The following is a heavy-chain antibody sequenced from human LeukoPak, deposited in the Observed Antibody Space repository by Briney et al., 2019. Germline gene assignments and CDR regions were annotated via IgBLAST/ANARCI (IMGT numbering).Heavy chain of an antibody. Sequence: SETLSLTCAVYVGSFSGYYWSWIRQPPGKGLEWIGYIYTSGSTNYNPSLKSRVTISVDTSKNQFSLRLSSVTAADTAMYFCARAYSRSYSHFDDWGQGTLVTVSS. V-gene: IGHV4-4*09. CDR3: ARAYSRSYSHFDD. CDR1: VGSFSGYY. J-gene: IGHJ4*02. D-gene: IGHD1-26*01. CDR2: IYTSGST.